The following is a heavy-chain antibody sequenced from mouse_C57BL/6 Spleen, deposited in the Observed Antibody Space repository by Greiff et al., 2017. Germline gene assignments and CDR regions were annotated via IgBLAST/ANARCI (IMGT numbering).Heavy chain of an antibody. J-gene: IGHJ3*01. CDR2: IRNKANGYTT. CDR3: ARSRYYYGSSPWFAY. Sequence: EVKLVESGGGLVQPGGSLSLSCAASGFTFTDYYMSWVRQPPGKALEWLGFIRNKANGYTTEYSASVKGRFTISRDNSQSILYLQMNALRAEVSATYYCARSRYYYGSSPWFAYWGQGTLVTVSA. CDR1: GFTFTDYY. D-gene: IGHD1-1*01. V-gene: IGHV7-3*01.